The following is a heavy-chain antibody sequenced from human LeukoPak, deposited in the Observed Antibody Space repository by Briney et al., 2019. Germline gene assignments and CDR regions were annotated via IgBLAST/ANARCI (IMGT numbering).Heavy chain of an antibody. D-gene: IGHD6-13*01. J-gene: IGHJ4*02. CDR2: IYHSGST. V-gene: IGHV4-38-2*02. CDR3: AREGSWSLFDY. CDR1: GYSISSGYY. Sequence: SETLSLTCAVSGYSISSGYYWGWIRQPPGKGLEWIGSIYHSGSTYYNPSLKSRVTISVDTSKNQFSLKLSSVTAADTAVYYCAREGSWSLFDYWGQGTLVTVSS.